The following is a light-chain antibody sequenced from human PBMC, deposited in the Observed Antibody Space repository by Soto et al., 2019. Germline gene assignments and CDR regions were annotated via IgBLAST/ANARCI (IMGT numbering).Light chain of an antibody. CDR2: AAS. V-gene: IGKV1-9*01. CDR3: QQRSSWPGT. CDR1: QDLSNY. Sequence: SHFAHAPSVLSASVVDAVTITCRASQDLSNYLAWYQQKPGKAPGLLIYAASTWQSDVPSRFGGSGSGTEFSLTISGLEPEDFAVYYCQQRSSWPGTFGRGTKVDIK. J-gene: IGKJ2*02.